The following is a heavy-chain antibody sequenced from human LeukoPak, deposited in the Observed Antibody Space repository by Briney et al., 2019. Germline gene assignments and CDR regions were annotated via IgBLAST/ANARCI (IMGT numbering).Heavy chain of an antibody. Sequence: GGSLRLSCAASGFTFSSYAMSWVRQAPGKGLEWVSAISGSGGSTYYADSVKGRFTISRDNSKNTLYLQMNSLRAEDTAVYYCAKDPPLYYYGSGRTPFDYWGQGTLVTVSS. D-gene: IGHD3-10*01. CDR2: ISGSGGST. CDR1: GFTFSSYA. CDR3: AKDPPLYYYGSGRTPFDY. J-gene: IGHJ4*02. V-gene: IGHV3-23*01.